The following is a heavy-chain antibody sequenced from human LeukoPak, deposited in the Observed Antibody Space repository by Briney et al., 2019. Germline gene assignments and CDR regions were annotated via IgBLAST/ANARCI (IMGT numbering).Heavy chain of an antibody. CDR2: IYPGDSDT. J-gene: IGHJ4*02. V-gene: IGHV5-51*01. CDR3: ARSSKSAFDY. Sequence: GESLKISCKGSGYSFTSYWIGWVRQMPGKGMEWIGIIYPGDSDTRYRPSSQGQVTISVDKSISTPYLQWNSLKASDSAMYYCARSSKSAFDYWGQGTLVSVSS. D-gene: IGHD3-3*01. CDR1: GYSFTSYW.